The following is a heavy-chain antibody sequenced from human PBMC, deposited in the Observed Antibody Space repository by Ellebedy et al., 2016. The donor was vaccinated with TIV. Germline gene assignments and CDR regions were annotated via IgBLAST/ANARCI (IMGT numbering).Heavy chain of an antibody. CDR2: IDPEDGKT. J-gene: IGHJ6*02. CDR3: GTGDWTFLGMDV. Sequence: ASVKVSCXASGGIFRTYAISWVRQAPGQGLEWMGGIDPEDGKTIYAQKFQGRVTMTEDTFTDTAYLELSSLRSEDSAVYYCGTGDWTFLGMDVWGQGTTVTVSS. V-gene: IGHV1-24*01. CDR1: GGIFRTYA. D-gene: IGHD2-21*02.